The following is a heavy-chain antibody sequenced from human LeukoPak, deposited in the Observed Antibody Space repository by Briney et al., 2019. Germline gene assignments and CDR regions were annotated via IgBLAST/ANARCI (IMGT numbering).Heavy chain of an antibody. CDR2: IIPILGIA. V-gene: IGHV1-69*04. Sequence: GASVKVSCKASGGTFSSYAISWVRQAPGQGLEWMGRIIPILGIANYAQKFQGRVTITADKSTSTAYMELSSLRAEDTAVYYCAIVRYSYGYECYWGQGTLVTVSS. CDR3: AIVRYSYGYECY. D-gene: IGHD5-18*01. CDR1: GGTFSSYA. J-gene: IGHJ4*02.